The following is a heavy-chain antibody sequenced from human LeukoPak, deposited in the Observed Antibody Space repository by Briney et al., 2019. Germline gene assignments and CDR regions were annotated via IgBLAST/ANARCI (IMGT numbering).Heavy chain of an antibody. Sequence: GGSLRLSCVASGFTFSSYWMSWVRQAPGKGLEWVANTKKDGSEKEYVDSVKGRLTISRDNAKNSLYLQMNSLRVEDTAVYYCVRVDTSGYYYELSFDYWGQGTLVTVSS. CDR2: TKKDGSEK. V-gene: IGHV3-7*01. D-gene: IGHD3-22*01. CDR3: VRVDTSGYYYELSFDY. J-gene: IGHJ4*02. CDR1: GFTFSSYW.